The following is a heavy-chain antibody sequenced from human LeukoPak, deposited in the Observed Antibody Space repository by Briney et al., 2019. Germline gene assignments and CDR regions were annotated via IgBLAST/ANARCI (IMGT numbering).Heavy chain of an antibody. V-gene: IGHV3-23*01. CDR3: EKNYGSGSYYTPPLPHYYYYYMDV. Sequence: GGSLRLSCAASGFTFSSYAMNWVRQAPGKGLEWGSAISGSGGSTYYADSVKGRFTISRDNSNTTLYLQMNSLRAEDTAVYYCEKNYGSGSYYTPPLPHYYYYYMDVWGKGTTVTVSS. CDR2: ISGSGGST. J-gene: IGHJ6*03. D-gene: IGHD3-10*01. CDR1: GFTFSSYA.